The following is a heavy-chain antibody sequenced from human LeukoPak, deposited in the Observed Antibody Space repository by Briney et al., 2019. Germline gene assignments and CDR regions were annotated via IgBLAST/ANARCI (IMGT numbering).Heavy chain of an antibody. J-gene: IGHJ4*02. CDR1: GFTFSNYW. CDR3: ARDTAFSTPGR. V-gene: IGHV3-74*01. CDR2: INTDGSTT. Sequence: GGSLRLSCAASGFTFSNYWIHWVRQAPGKGLVWVSRINTDGSTTNYADSVQGRFTISRDNAKNTLYLQMSSLRAEDTAVYYCARDTAFSTPGRWGQGTLVTVSS. D-gene: IGHD2-21*02.